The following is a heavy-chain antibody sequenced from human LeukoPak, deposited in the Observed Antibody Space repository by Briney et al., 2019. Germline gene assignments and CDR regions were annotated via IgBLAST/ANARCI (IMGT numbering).Heavy chain of an antibody. D-gene: IGHD6-13*01. CDR1: GGSISGYY. CDR2: INHSGST. CDR3: AREEGGAAGKGFDY. Sequence: KSSETLSLICTVSGGSISGYYWSWIRQPPGKGLEWIGYINHSGSTYYKPSLKSRVTISVDRSKNHFSLNLSYVTATDTAVYYCAREEGGAAGKGFDYWGQGTPVTVSS. V-gene: IGHV4-59*12. J-gene: IGHJ4*02.